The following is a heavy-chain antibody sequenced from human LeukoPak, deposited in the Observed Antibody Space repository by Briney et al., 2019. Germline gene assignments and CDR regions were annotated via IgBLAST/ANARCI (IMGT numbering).Heavy chain of an antibody. CDR3: AATLTVTTGSTYYGMDV. Sequence: SVKVSCTASGFTFATSAVQWVRQARGQRLEWIGWIVVGSDHTNYAQKLQERVTISRDMSTSTAYMELSSLRSEDTAVYYCAATLTVTTGSTYYGMDVWGQGTTVTVSS. CDR2: IVVGSDHT. CDR1: GFTFATSA. V-gene: IGHV1-58*01. J-gene: IGHJ6*02. D-gene: IGHD4-17*01.